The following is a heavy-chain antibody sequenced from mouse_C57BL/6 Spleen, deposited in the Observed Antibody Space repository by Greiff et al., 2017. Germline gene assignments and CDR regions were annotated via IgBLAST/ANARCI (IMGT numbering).Heavy chain of an antibody. J-gene: IGHJ4*01. Sequence: DVKLVESGGGLVKPGGSLKLSCAASGFTFSSYAMSWVRQTPEKRLEWVATISDGGSYTYYPDNVKGRFTISRDNAKSNLYLQMSHLKSEDTAMYYCARDLGDSNYAMDDWGQGTSVTVSS. CDR1: GFTFSSYA. V-gene: IGHV5-4*01. D-gene: IGHD2-5*01. CDR2: ISDGGSYT. CDR3: ARDLGDSNYAMDD.